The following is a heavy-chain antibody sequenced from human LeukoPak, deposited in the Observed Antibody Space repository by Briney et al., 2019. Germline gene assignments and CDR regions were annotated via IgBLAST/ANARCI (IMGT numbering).Heavy chain of an antibody. CDR2: IIPIFGTA. D-gene: IGHD1-26*01. V-gene: IGHV1-69*05. CDR3: ARDNSVGDNAWWFDP. J-gene: IGHJ5*02. Sequence: SVKVSCKASGYTFTNYGISWVRQAPGQGLEWRGGIIPIFGTANYAQKFQGRVTMTRDMSTSTDYMELSSLRSEDTAIYYCARDNSVGDNAWWFDPWGQGTLVTVSS. CDR1: GYTFTNYG.